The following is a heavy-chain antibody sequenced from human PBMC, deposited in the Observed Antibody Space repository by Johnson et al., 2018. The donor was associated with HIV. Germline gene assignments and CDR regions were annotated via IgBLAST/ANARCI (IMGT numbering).Heavy chain of an antibody. D-gene: IGHD3-16*01. V-gene: IGHV3-53*01. CDR3: GTSSVAWGIDAFDI. Sequence: VQLVESGGGIVKPGGSLTLSCASSLFAVRNNYMGWVRLAPGKGLQWVSHIRGDGSKHYADSLKGRFTISRDSSMHTLYLQMNSLSAEDTAVYYCGTSSVAWGIDAFDIWGQGTTVTVSS. CDR2: IRGDGSK. CDR1: LFAVRNNY. J-gene: IGHJ3*02.